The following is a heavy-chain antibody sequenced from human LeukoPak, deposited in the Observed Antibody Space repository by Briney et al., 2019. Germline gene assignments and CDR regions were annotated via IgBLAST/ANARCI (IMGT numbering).Heavy chain of an antibody. J-gene: IGHJ4*02. CDR2: IYYSGST. D-gene: IGHD3-3*01. V-gene: IGHV4-59*01. Sequence: SETLSLTCTVSGGSISSYYWSWIRQPPGKGLEWIGYIYYSGSTNYNPSLKSRVTISVDTSKNQFSLKLSSVTAADTAVYYCARVTRNVLSGYYVDWGQGILVTVSS. CDR3: ARVTRNVLSGYYVD. CDR1: GGSISSYY.